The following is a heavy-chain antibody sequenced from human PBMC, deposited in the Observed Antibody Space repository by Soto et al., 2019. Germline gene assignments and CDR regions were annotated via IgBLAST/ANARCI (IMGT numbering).Heavy chain of an antibody. CDR1: VYTFTSYG. CDR2: ISSYSVKA. V-gene: IGHV1-18*01. D-gene: IGHD3-16*01. Sequence: XSVKVSCKASVYTFTSYGITWVRQAPGQGLEWMGWISSYSVKASNAQKFEGRLTMTTDTSTTTAYMELRSLRSDDTAVYYCARNTFSHYYGLDVWGQGTSVTVSS. J-gene: IGHJ6*02. CDR3: ARNTFSHYYGLDV.